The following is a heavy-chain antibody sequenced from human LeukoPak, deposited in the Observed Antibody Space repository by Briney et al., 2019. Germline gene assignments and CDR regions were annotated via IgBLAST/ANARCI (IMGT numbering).Heavy chain of an antibody. CDR3: ARDRLGATFGFDY. V-gene: IGHV4-61*02. CDR1: GGSISSGSYY. CDR2: IYTSGST. Sequence: PSETLSLTCTVSGGSISSGSYYWSWIRQPAGKGLEWIGRIYTSGSTNYNPSLKGRVTISVDTSKNQFSLKLSSVTAADTAVYYCARDRLGATFGFDYWGQGTLVTVSS. D-gene: IGHD1-26*01. J-gene: IGHJ4*02.